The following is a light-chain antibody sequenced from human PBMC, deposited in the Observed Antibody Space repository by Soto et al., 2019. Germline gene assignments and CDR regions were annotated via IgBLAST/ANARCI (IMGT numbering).Light chain of an antibody. CDR3: QSYDSSLSAVV. J-gene: IGLJ2*01. CDR1: SSNFGAGYD. V-gene: IGLV1-40*01. CDR2: GDS. Sequence: QSVLTQPPSVSGAPGQRVTISCTGSSSNFGAGYDVHWYQQLPGTAPKLLIYGDSNRPSGVPDRFSGSKSGTSASLAITGLRAEDEADYYCQSYDSSLSAVVFGGGTKVTVL.